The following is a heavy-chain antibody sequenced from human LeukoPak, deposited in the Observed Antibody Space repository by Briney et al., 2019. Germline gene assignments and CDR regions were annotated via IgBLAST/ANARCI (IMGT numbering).Heavy chain of an antibody. CDR2: INHSGST. D-gene: IGHD6-13*01. J-gene: IGHJ5*02. CDR3: ARGEYSSSWYPESWFDP. Sequence: SETLSLTCAVYGGSFGGYYWSWIRQPPGKGLEWIGEINHSGSTNYNPSLKSRVTISVDTSKNQFSLKLSSVTAADTAVYYCARGEYSSSWYPESWFDPWGQGTLVTVSS. V-gene: IGHV4-34*01. CDR1: GGSFGGYY.